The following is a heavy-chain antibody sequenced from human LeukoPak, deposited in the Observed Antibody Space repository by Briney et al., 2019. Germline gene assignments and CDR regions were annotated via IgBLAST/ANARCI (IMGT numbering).Heavy chain of an antibody. CDR3: AAPLPPLGFDP. Sequence: PSETLSLTCTVSGGSISSYYWSWIRQPAGKGLEWIGRIYTSGSTSYNPSLKSRVTMSVDTSKNQFSLKLSSVTAADTAVYYCAAPLPPLGFDPWGQGTLITVSS. J-gene: IGHJ5*02. CDR1: GGSISSYY. V-gene: IGHV4-4*07. CDR2: IYTSGST.